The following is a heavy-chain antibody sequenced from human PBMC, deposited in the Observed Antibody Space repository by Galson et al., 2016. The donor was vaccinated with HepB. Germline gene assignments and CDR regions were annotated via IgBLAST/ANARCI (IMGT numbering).Heavy chain of an antibody. Sequence: QSGAEVKKPGESLQISCQGSGFSFTTYWIAWVRQMPDKGLQWLGSIQPGDSRTQYSPSFQGQITFSVDKSINTAYLHWSSLKASDTAMHYCARRAAAVGTRYGLDVWGQGTTVTVSS. J-gene: IGHJ6*01. V-gene: IGHV5-51*01. CDR2: IQPGDSRT. CDR3: ARRAAAVGTRYGLDV. CDR1: GFSFTTYW. D-gene: IGHD6-13*01.